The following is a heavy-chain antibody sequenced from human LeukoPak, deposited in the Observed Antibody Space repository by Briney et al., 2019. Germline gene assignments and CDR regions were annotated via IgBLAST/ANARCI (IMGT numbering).Heavy chain of an antibody. J-gene: IGHJ6*03. D-gene: IGHD3-9*01. CDR2: FDPEDGET. CDR1: GYTLTELS. CDR3: ATGANARLRYFDWLLWGYYMDV. Sequence: ASVKVSCKVSGYTLTELSMHWVRQAPGKGLEWMGGFDPEDGETIYAQKFQGRATMTEDTSTDTAYMELSSLRSEDTAVYYCATGANARLRYFDWLLWGYYMDVWGKGTTVTVSS. V-gene: IGHV1-24*01.